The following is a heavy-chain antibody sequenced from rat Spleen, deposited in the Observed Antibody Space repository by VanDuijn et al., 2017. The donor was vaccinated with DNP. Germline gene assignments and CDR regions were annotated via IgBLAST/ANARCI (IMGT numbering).Heavy chain of an antibody. CDR1: GFIFSNYW. CDR3: TRALEIYYYDGYYHVGVMDA. Sequence: EVQLVESGGGPVQPGRSLKLSCVAYGFIFSNYWMTWIRQAPGKGLEWVASISSAGDNTYYSDSVKGRFSLSRDNAKSTLYLQMNSLRSEDTATYYCTRALEIYYYDGYYHVGVMDAWGQGASVTVSS. J-gene: IGHJ4*01. CDR2: ISSAGDNT. V-gene: IGHV5-31*01. D-gene: IGHD1-12*03.